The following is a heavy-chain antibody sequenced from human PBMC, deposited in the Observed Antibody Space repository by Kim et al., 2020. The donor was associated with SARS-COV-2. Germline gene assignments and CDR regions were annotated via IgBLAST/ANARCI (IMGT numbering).Heavy chain of an antibody. CDR3: ARAGNVLLWFGESSNWFDP. Sequence: ASVKVSCKASGYTFTSYAMHWVRQAPGQRLEWMGWINAGNGNTKYSQKFQGRVNITRDTSASTAYMELSSLRSEDTAVYYCARAGNVLLWFGESSNWFDPWGQGTLVTVSS. CDR1: GYTFTSYA. J-gene: IGHJ5*02. CDR2: INAGNGNT. D-gene: IGHD3-10*01. V-gene: IGHV1-3*01.